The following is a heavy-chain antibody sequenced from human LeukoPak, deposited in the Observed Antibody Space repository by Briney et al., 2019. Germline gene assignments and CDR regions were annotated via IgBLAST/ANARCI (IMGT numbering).Heavy chain of an antibody. J-gene: IGHJ4*02. CDR2: INPNSGGT. D-gene: IGHD2-15*01. Sequence: ASVKVSCKASGYTFTGYYIHWVRQAPGQGLEWMGWINPNSGGTNYAQKFQGRVTMTRDTSTSTVYMELSSLRSEDTAVYYCARAAYCSGGSCYSELDYWGQGTLVTVSS. V-gene: IGHV1-2*02. CDR1: GYTFTGYY. CDR3: ARAAYCSGGSCYSELDY.